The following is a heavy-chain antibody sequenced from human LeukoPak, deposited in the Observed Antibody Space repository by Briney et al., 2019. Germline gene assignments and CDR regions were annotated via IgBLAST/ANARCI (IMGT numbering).Heavy chain of an antibody. J-gene: IGHJ4*02. D-gene: IGHD4-23*01. CDR3: AKDPGDYGGNSAHFDY. CDR1: GFTFSSYG. V-gene: IGHV3-30*18. CDR2: ISYDGSNK. Sequence: GGSLRLSCAASGFTFSSYGMHWVRQAPGKGLEWVAVISYDGSNKYYADSVKGRFTISRDNSKNTLYLQMNSLRAEDTAVYYCAKDPGDYGGNSAHFDYWGQGTLVTVSS.